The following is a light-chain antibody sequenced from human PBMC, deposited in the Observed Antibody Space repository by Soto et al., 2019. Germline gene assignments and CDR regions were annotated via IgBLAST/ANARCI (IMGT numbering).Light chain of an antibody. CDR2: GAS. Sequence: EIVLTQSPATLSVSPGERVTLSCWASQSVRSNLAWYQQKPGQAPRLLIYGASTRASDIPARFSGSGSGTDFTLTISSLQSEDFAVYYCQQYNNWHPLYTFGQGTKLEVK. V-gene: IGKV3-15*01. J-gene: IGKJ2*01. CDR1: QSVRSN. CDR3: QQYNNWHPLYT.